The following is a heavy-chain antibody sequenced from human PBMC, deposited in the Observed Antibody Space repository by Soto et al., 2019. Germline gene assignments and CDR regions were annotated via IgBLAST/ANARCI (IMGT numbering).Heavy chain of an antibody. V-gene: IGHV3-7*03. CDR3: AKERATTTAFDY. CDR2: IKHDGST. CDR1: GLTFTTYW. J-gene: IGHJ4*02. D-gene: IGHD4-17*01. Sequence: GGSLRLSCVASGLTFTTYWMTWVRQAPGKGLEWVANIKHDGSTYYADSVKGRFTISRDNNNTTLFLQKKSLRPEDTAVHYCAKERATTTAFDYWGQGAMVTVSS.